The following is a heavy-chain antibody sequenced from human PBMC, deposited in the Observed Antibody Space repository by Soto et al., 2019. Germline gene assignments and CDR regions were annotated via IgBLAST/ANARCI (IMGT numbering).Heavy chain of an antibody. CDR3: ASPRELTYPYYYFSTLDV. D-gene: IGHD3-10*01. V-gene: IGHV1-2*02. J-gene: IGHJ6*02. CDR2: IHLNSGGT. CDR1: GYTFTGYY. Sequence: GASVKVSCKASGYTFTGYYIHWVRQAPGQGLEWMGWIHLNSGGTNYAQTFQGRITMTRDMSVTTVFMEMTGLTSDDTAVYYCASPRELTYPYYYFSTLDVCGQGTTVTSP.